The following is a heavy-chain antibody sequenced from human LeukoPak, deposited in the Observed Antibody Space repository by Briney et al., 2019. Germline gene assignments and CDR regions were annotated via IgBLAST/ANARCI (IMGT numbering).Heavy chain of an antibody. Sequence: GGSLRLSCAASGLTFSNYAMSWVRQAPGKGLEWVSAISGSGGSTYYADSVKGRFTISRDNSKNTLYLQMDSLRAEDTAVYYCAREGSLVTTSYFDYWGQGTLVTVSS. D-gene: IGHD4-17*01. CDR1: GLTFSNYA. V-gene: IGHV3-23*01. CDR2: ISGSGGST. J-gene: IGHJ4*02. CDR3: AREGSLVTTSYFDY.